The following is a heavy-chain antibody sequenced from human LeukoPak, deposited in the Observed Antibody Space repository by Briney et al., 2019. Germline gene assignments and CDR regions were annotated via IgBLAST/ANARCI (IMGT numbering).Heavy chain of an antibody. Sequence: GGSLRLSCAASGFTFSSYSMNWVRQAPGKGLEWVSSISSSSSYIYYADSVKGRFTISRDNAKNSLYLQMNSLRAEGTAVYYCARGEVLRFLEWFPDYWGQGTLVTVSS. CDR1: GFTFSSYS. V-gene: IGHV3-21*01. CDR3: ARGEVLRFLEWFPDY. D-gene: IGHD3-3*01. J-gene: IGHJ4*02. CDR2: ISSSSSYI.